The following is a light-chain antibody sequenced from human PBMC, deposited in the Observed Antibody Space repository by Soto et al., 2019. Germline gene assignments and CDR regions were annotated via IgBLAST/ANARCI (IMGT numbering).Light chain of an antibody. CDR1: NIGGKS. CDR3: QVWDTNVV. Sequence: SYELTQRPSVSVAPGKTARITCGGNNIGGKSVHWYQQKPGQAPVLVISYDTDRPSGIPERFSGSNYDNTATLTISRVEAGAEADYYCQVWDTNVVFGGGTKLTVL. V-gene: IGLV3-21*04. CDR2: YDT. J-gene: IGLJ2*01.